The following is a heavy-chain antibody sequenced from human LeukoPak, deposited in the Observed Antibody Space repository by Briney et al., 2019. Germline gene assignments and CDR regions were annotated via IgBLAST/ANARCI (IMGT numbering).Heavy chain of an antibody. D-gene: IGHD5-24*01. Sequence: GGALRLSCAASGFAFSSYAMSWVRQAPGKGLEWVSTISSSGGSTYYADSVKGRFTVSRDNSKNTVFLQMNSLRAEDTAVYYCAKDLGRDGYEIFDYWGQGTLVTLSS. J-gene: IGHJ4*02. CDR3: AKDLGRDGYEIFDY. CDR1: GFAFSSYA. V-gene: IGHV3-23*01. CDR2: ISSSGGST.